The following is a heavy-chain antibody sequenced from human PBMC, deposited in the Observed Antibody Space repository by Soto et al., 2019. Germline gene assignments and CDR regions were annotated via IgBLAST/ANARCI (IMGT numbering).Heavy chain of an antibody. D-gene: IGHD6-19*01. Sequence: SETLSLTCAVYGGSFSGYYWSWIRQPPGKGLEWIGEINHSGSTNYNPSLKSRVTISVDTSKNQFSLKLSSVTAADTAVYYCARRRSSGWYAKFDYWGQGTLVTVSS. CDR3: ARRRSSGWYAKFDY. CDR2: INHSGST. CDR1: GGSFSGYY. J-gene: IGHJ4*02. V-gene: IGHV4-34*01.